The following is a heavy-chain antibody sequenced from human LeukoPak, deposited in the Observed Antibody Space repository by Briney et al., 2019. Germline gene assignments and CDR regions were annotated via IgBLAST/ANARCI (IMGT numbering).Heavy chain of an antibody. CDR3: ARLVGKILTATPRYFDY. V-gene: IGHV5-51*01. D-gene: IGHD2-15*01. CDR1: GYSFSNYW. CDR2: VWPDDSDT. Sequence: GESLKISCQASGYSFSNYWIGWVRQMPGEGLEWMGIVWPDDSDTRYSSSFQGQVTISADRSTSTSYLQWSSLKASDTATYYCARLVGKILTATPRYFDYWGQGSLVTVSS. J-gene: IGHJ4*02.